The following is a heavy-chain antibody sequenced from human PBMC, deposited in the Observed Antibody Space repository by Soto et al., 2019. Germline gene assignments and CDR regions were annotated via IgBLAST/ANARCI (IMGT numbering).Heavy chain of an antibody. V-gene: IGHV6-1*01. CDR1: GDSVSSNSAA. CDR2: TYYRSKWYN. D-gene: IGHD6-13*01. CDR3: ARDPRIAAAQSIYYYYGMDV. J-gene: IGHJ6*02. Sequence: SQTLSLTCAISGDSVSSNSAAWNWIRQSPSRGLEWLGRTYYRSKWYNDYAVSVKSRITINPDTSKNQFSLQLNSVTPEDTAVYYCARDPRIAAAQSIYYYYGMDVWGQGTTVTVS.